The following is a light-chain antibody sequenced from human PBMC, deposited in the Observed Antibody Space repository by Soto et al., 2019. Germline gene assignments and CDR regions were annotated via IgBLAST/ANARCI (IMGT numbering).Light chain of an antibody. J-gene: IGKJ4*01. CDR2: DAS. CDR1: QSVSSY. Sequence: EIVLTQSPATLSLSPGERATLSCRASQSVSSYLAWYQQKPGRAPRLLIYDASNRATGIPARFSGSGSGTDFTLTISSLEPDDFAVYYCQQRSDWPSTFGGGTKVQIK. V-gene: IGKV3-11*01. CDR3: QQRSDWPST.